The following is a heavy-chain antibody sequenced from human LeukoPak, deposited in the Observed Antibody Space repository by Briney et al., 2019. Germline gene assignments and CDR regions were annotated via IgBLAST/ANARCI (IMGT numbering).Heavy chain of an antibody. CDR3: ARADSSGWYQNDY. V-gene: IGHV1-2*06. D-gene: IGHD6-19*01. J-gene: IGHJ4*02. CDR2: INPNSVGT. CDR1: GYTFTGYY. Sequence: GASVKVSCKASGYTFTGYYMHWVRQAPGQGLEWMGRINPNSVGTNYAQKFQGRVTMTRDTSISTAYMELSRLRSDDTAVYYCARADSSGWYQNDYWGQGTLVTVSS.